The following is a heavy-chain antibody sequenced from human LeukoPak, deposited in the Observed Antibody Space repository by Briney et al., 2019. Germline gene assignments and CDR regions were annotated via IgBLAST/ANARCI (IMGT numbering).Heavy chain of an antibody. Sequence: PGGSLRLSCAASGFTFSSYAMSWVRQAPGKGLEWVSAISGSGGSTYYADSVKGRFTISRDNSKNTLYLQMNSLRAEDTAVYYCARWPPHYDFWSGYSPFDYWGQGTLVTVSS. J-gene: IGHJ4*02. CDR3: ARWPPHYDFWSGYSPFDY. V-gene: IGHV3-23*01. CDR1: GFTFSSYA. CDR2: ISGSGGST. D-gene: IGHD3-3*01.